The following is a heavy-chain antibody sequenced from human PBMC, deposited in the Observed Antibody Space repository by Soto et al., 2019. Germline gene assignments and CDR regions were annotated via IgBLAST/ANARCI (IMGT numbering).Heavy chain of an antibody. J-gene: IGHJ4*02. CDR1: GGSISNFY. D-gene: IGHD2-8*01. V-gene: IGHV4-59*01. CDR2: ISYSGNT. Sequence: SETLSLTCTVSGGSISNFYWSWIRQPPGKGLEWIGYISYSGNTNYNPSLKSRVSISVDTSKNQLSLNLTSVTVADTAVYYCARAPMVLSRSYFDSWGQGTPVTVSS. CDR3: ARAPMVLSRSYFDS.